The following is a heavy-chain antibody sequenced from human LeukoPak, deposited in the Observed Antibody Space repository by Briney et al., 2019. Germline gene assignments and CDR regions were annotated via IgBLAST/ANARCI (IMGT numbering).Heavy chain of an antibody. CDR3: AKDEPDETYFDY. V-gene: IGHV3-30*18. CDR1: GFTFSSYG. J-gene: IGHJ4*02. Sequence: PGRSLRLSCAASGFTFSSYGMHWVRQAPGKGLEWVAVISYDGSNKYYADSVKGRFTISRDNSKNTLYLQLNSLRVEDTAVYYCAKDEPDETYFDYWGQGTLVTVSS. CDR2: ISYDGSNK.